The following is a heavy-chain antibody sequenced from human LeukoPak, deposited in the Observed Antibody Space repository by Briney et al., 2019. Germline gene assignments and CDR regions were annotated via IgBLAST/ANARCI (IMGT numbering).Heavy chain of an antibody. J-gene: IGHJ4*02. V-gene: IGHV3-23*01. CDR2: ISGSGGST. CDR1: GFTFSSYA. Sequence: GSLRLSCAASGFTFSSYAMSWVRQAPGKGLEWVSAISGSGGSTYYADSVKGRFTISRDNSKNTLYLQMNSLRAEDTAVYYCAKGEFGYSYGFSDYWGQGTLVTVSS. D-gene: IGHD5-18*01. CDR3: AKGEFGYSYGFSDY.